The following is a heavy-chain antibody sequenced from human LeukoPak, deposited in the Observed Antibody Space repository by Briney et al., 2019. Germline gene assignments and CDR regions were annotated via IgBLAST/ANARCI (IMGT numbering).Heavy chain of an antibody. D-gene: IGHD6-19*01. CDR3: ARGDIAVAGGPWYYYYGIDV. Sequence: ASLKVSCTASGYTFTSSAINSVRQVTGQGLEWIGWINPNTGNTGYAQKFQGRVTMTRNTSISTAYIELSSLRSEDTAVYYCARGDIAVAGGPWYYYYGIDVWGQGTTVTVSS. J-gene: IGHJ6*02. CDR1: GYTFTSSA. CDR2: INPNTGNT. V-gene: IGHV1-8*01.